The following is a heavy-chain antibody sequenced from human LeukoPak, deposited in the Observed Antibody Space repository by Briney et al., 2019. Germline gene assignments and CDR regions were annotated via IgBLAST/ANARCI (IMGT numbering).Heavy chain of an antibody. CDR1: GGSISSGGYY. CDR3: ARDSSGYSYFDY. CDR2: IYHSGST. D-gene: IGHD3-22*01. Sequence: SETLSLTCTVSGGSISSGGYYWSWIRQPPGKGLEWIGYIYHSGSTYYNPSLKSRVTISVDRSKNQFSLKLSSVTAADTAVYYCARDSSGYSYFDYWGQGTLVTVSS. V-gene: IGHV4-30-2*01. J-gene: IGHJ4*02.